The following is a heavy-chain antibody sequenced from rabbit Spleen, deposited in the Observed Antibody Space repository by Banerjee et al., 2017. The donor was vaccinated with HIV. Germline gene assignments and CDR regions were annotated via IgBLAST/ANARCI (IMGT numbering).Heavy chain of an antibody. V-gene: IGHV1S7*01. Sequence: QLKETGGGLVQPGGSLTLSCKASGFDLSGAYMTWVRQAPGRGLEWIGYIDPIFGITYYANWVNGRFTISSKNAQNTLYLQLHSLTAADTATYFCVRGASGSGYYSLWGPGTLVTVS. D-gene: IGHD1-1*01. CDR3: VRGASGSGYYSL. J-gene: IGHJ4*01. CDR1: GFDLSGAY. CDR2: IDPIFGIT.